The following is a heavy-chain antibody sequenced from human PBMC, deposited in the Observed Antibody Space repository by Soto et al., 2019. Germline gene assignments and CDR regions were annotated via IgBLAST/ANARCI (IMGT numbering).Heavy chain of an antibody. Sequence: QVQLQESGPGLVKPSGTLSLTCTVSGDYISTYYWSWIRQPPGKGLEWIGYIYYSGSTNYNPSLKSRVTILVNTSRIQFSLNLSSVTAADTAVYYCARSRGGCNWDSWGQGTLVTVSS. CDR2: IYYSGST. CDR3: ARSRGGCNWDS. D-gene: IGHD6-19*01. V-gene: IGHV4-59*01. J-gene: IGHJ4*02. CDR1: GDYISTYY.